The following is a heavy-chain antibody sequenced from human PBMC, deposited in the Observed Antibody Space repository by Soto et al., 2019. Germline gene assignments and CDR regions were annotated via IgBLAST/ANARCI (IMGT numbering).Heavy chain of an antibody. V-gene: IGHV1-2*02. CDR2: INPNSGGT. D-gene: IGHD2-2*01. CDR1: GYTFTVYY. CDR3: ARVRVKYQLPYFDY. J-gene: IGHJ4*02. Sequence: GASVKVSCKASGYTFTVYYMHCVRQAPGQGLEWMGWINPNSGGTNYAQKFQGRVTMTRDTSISTAYMELSRLRSDDTAVYYCARVRVKYQLPYFDYWGQGTLVTVSS.